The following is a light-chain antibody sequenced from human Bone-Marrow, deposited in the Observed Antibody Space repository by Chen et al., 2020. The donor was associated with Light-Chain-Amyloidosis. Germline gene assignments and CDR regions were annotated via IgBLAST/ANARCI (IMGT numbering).Light chain of an antibody. J-gene: IGLJ2*01. CDR2: RDT. V-gene: IGLV3-25*03. Sequence: SYELTQPPSVSVSPGQTARITCSGDALPTKYAYWYQQKPGQAPVLVIHRDTERPSGISERFSGSSSGTTATLTISGVQGEDEADHHCQAADSSGTYEGIFGGGSKLTVL. CDR3: QAADSSGTYEGI. CDR1: ALPTKY.